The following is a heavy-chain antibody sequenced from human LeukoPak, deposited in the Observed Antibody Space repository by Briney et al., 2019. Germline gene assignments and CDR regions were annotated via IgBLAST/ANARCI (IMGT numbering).Heavy chain of an antibody. D-gene: IGHD3-22*01. V-gene: IGHV4-39*01. J-gene: IGHJ5*02. CDR1: GGPISTSGYY. CDR3: ARTYYYDSSGNYGYNWFDP. CDR2: IYFSGTT. Sequence: PSETLSLTCTISGGPISTSGYYWGRIRQPPGKGLEWIGSIYFSGTTNNNPSLKSRVTISVETSKNQFSLRLNSVTAADTAVYYCARTYYYDSSGNYGYNWFDPWGQGTLVTVSS.